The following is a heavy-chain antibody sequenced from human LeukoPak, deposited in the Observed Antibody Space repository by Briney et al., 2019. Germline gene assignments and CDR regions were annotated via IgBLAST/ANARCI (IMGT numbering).Heavy chain of an antibody. J-gene: IGHJ1*01. V-gene: IGHV3-53*01. CDR1: GFTFSSYW. CDR2: IYSGGTT. D-gene: IGHD3-22*01. Sequence: GGSLRLSCAASGFTFSSYWMSWVRQAPGKGLEWVSVIYSGGTTYYADSVKGRFTISRDNSRNALYLQMNSLRAEDTAVYYCARDYYDSSGYYSGPQYFQHWGQGTLVTVSS. CDR3: ARDYYDSSGYYSGPQYFQH.